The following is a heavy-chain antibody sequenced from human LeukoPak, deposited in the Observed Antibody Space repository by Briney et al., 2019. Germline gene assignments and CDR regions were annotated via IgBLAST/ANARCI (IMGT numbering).Heavy chain of an antibody. CDR1: VGTFSGSA. CDR2: IIPVLNIT. J-gene: IGHJ6*02. V-gene: IGHV1-69*04. CDR3: ARDQGLTAPPPYGLDV. Sequence: SVKVSCKTSVGTFSGSAITWVRQAPGQGLEWRGRIIPVLNITRYTQKFQGRVTIPADTSTSTVYMELSSLRSEETAVYYCARDQGLTAPPPYGLDVWGQGTTVIVSS.